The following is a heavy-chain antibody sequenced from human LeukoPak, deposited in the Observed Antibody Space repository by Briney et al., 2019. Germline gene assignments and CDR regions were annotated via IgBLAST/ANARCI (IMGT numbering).Heavy chain of an antibody. J-gene: IGHJ5*02. CDR3: ARLRGSDWFDL. D-gene: IGHD3-10*01. V-gene: IGHV4-38-2*01. CDR2: IYHSGST. Sequence: PSETLSLTCAVSGYSISSGYYWGWIRQPPGKGLEWIGSIYHSGSTYYNPSLKSRVTISVDTSKNQFSLKLSSVTAADTAVYYCARLRGSDWFDLWGQGTLVTVSS. CDR1: GYSISSGYY.